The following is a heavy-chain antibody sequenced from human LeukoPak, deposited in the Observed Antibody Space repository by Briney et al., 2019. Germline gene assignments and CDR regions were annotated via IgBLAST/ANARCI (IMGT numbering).Heavy chain of an antibody. CDR2: IWYDGSNK. D-gene: IGHD3-10*01. J-gene: IGHJ4*02. Sequence: GRSLRLSCAASGFTFSSYGMHWVRQAPGKGLEWVAVIWYDGSNKYYADPVKGRFTISRDNSKNTLYLQMNSLRAEDTAVYYCAKDYYYGSGSPYFDYWGQGTLVTVSS. CDR1: GFTFSSYG. CDR3: AKDYYYGSGSPYFDY. V-gene: IGHV3-33*06.